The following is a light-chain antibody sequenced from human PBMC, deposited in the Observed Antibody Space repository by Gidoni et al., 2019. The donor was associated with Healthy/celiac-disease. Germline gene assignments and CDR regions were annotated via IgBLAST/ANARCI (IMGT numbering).Light chain of an antibody. Sequence: DIQMTQSPSSLSASVGDRVTITCRASQSISSYLNWYQQKPGKAPKLLIYAASSFQSGVPSRFSGSRSGTDFTLTISSLQPEDFATYYCQQSYSTPWTFGQGTKVEIK. J-gene: IGKJ1*01. CDR3: QQSYSTPWT. V-gene: IGKV1-39*01. CDR1: QSISSY. CDR2: AAS.